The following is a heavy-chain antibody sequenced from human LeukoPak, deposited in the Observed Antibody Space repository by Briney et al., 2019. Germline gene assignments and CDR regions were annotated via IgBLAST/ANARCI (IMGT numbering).Heavy chain of an antibody. J-gene: IGHJ4*02. D-gene: IGHD1-1*01. CDR3: TKTDHFDY. CDR1: GFTLSNYW. Sequence: GSLRLSCAASGFTLSNYWMHWVRQAPGKGLVWVSRGEGDGSTSTYADSVRGRFTISRDNAKNTLYLQMNSLRAEDTAVYYCTKTDHFDYWGQGTLVTVSS. V-gene: IGHV3-74*03. CDR2: GEGDGSTS.